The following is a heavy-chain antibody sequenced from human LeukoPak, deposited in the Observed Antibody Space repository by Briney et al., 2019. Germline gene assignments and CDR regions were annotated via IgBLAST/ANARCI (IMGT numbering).Heavy chain of an antibody. V-gene: IGHV1-69*05. D-gene: IGHD3-22*01. CDR3: AREPYYYDSSGYDP. CDR2: IIPIFGTA. Sequence: GSSVKVSCKASGGTFSSYAISWVRQAPGQGLEWMGGIIPIFGTANYAQKFQGRVTITTDESTSTAYMELSSLRSEDTAVYYCAREPYYYDSSGYDPWGQGTLVTVSS. J-gene: IGHJ5*02. CDR1: GGTFSSYA.